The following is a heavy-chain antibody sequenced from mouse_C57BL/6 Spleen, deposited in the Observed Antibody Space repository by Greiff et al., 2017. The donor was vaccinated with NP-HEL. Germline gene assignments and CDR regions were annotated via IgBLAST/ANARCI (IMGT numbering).Heavy chain of an antibody. CDR2: INPNNGGT. CDR1: GYTFTDYN. V-gene: IGHV1-22*01. D-gene: IGHD1-1*01. Sequence: EVQLQQSGPELVKPGASVKMSCKASGYTFTDYNMHWVKQSHGKSLEWIGYINPNNGGTSYNQKFKGKATLTVNKSSSTAYMELRSLTSEDSAVYYCARGAYYYGSSWAWFAYWGQGTLVTVSA. J-gene: IGHJ3*01. CDR3: ARGAYYYGSSWAWFAY.